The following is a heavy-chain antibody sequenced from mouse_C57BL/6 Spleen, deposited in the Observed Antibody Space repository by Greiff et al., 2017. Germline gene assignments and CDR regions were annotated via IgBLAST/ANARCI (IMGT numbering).Heavy chain of an antibody. CDR2: IDPSDSYT. D-gene: IGHD2-4*01. CDR3: ARGRDYEVFAY. J-gene: IGHJ3*01. CDR1: GYTFTNYW. V-gene: IGHV1-50*01. Sequence: QVQLKQPGAELVKPGASVKLSCKASGYTFTNYWMQWVKQRPGQGLEWIGEIDPSDSYTNYNQKVKGKATLTVDTSSSTAYMQLSSLTSEDSAVYYCARGRDYEVFAYWGQGTLVTVSA.